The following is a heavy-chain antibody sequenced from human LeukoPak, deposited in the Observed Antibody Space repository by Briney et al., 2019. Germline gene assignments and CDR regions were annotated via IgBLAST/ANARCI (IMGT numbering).Heavy chain of an antibody. CDR3: ARSRCGSGMGSCNYMDV. D-gene: IGHD3-10*01. CDR1: VFTFSIYG. Sequence: PGRSLRLSCAVSVFTFSIYGMHGVRHAPDKGLEWVAFIRYDGSNKNYADSVRGRFTISRDNSKNTLYVQMNSLRAEDTAVYYCARSRCGSGMGSCNYMDVWGKGTTVTVSS. CDR2: IRYDGSNK. V-gene: IGHV3-30*02. J-gene: IGHJ6*03.